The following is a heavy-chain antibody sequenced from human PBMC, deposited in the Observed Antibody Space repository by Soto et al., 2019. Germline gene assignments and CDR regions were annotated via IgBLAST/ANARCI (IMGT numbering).Heavy chain of an antibody. J-gene: IGHJ4*02. Sequence: RASVKVSFKASGGTFSSYAISWLRQAPGQGLEWMGGIIPIFGTANYAQKFQGRVTITADESTSTAYMELSSLRSEDTAVYYCARDREMATIMAFDYWGQGTLVTVSS. D-gene: IGHD5-12*01. CDR3: ARDREMATIMAFDY. V-gene: IGHV1-69*13. CDR2: IIPIFGTA. CDR1: GGTFSSYA.